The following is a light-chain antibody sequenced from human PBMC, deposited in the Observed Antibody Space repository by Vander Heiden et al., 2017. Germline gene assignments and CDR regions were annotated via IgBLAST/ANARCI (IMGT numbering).Light chain of an antibody. J-gene: IGLJ2*01. V-gene: IGLV3-21*04. Sequence: SYVLTQPPSVSVAPGKTARITCGGNNIGSKSVHWYQQKPGQAPALVVFFVIDRPSGIPERFSGSNSGNTATLTITRVVAGDEADDYCQFWDHSSDHLYGVFGGGTKLTVL. CDR1: NIGSKS. CDR3: QFWDHSSDHLYGV. CDR2: FVI.